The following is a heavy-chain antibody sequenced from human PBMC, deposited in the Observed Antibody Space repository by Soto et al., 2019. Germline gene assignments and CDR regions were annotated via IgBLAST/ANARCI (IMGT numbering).Heavy chain of an antibody. Sequence: PAETLSLTCNVSGGSIGSGGYYWSWIRQHPGKGLEWIGYIYYSGGTFYNPSLESRLAMSVDTSRNQFSLKLRSVTAADTAIYSCARDSGTGDLDYWGQGTLVTVSS. CDR3: ARDSGTGDLDY. V-gene: IGHV4-31*03. J-gene: IGHJ4*02. D-gene: IGHD3-10*01. CDR2: IYYSGGT. CDR1: GGSIGSGGYY.